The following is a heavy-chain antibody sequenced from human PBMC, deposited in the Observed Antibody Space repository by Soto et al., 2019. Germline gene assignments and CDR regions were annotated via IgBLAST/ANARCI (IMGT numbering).Heavy chain of an antibody. D-gene: IGHD4-4*01. V-gene: IGHV4-39*01. Sequence: QLQLQETGPGLVKPSETLSLTCTVSGGSINNNNYHWGWIRQPPGKGLEWIGSIYYTGSTYYNPSLKGRVTMSVVTSTNQFSLKLSSVTAADTAVYYCATRNYRVTYGMDVWGQGTTVTVSS. CDR3: ATRNYRVTYGMDV. CDR2: IYYTGST. J-gene: IGHJ6*02. CDR1: GGSINNNNYH.